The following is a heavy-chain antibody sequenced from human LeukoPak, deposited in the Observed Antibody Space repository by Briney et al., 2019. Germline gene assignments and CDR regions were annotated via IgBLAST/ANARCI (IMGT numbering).Heavy chain of an antibody. CDR3: AKDGYNYGESFDY. D-gene: IGHD5-24*01. J-gene: IGHJ4*02. CDR2: ISGSGGST. Sequence: GGSLRLSCAASGFTFSSYAMSWVRQAPGKGLEWVAAISGSGGSTYYADSVKGRFTIDRDNSKNTLYLQMNSLRAEDTAVYYCAKDGYNYGESFDYWGQGTLVTVSS. CDR1: GFTFSSYA. V-gene: IGHV3-23*01.